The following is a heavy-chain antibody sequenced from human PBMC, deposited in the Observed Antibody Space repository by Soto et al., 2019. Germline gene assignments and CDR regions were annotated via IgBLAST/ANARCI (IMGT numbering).Heavy chain of an antibody. CDR2: INPNSGGT. Sequence: QVQLVQSGAEVKKPGASVNVSCEASGYTFTGSSIHCVRQAPGQGLEWMDYINPNSGGTIFAQKFQGRVTMTRETSISTAYMELSRVASDDTAVYYCARDLTGDPNYWGQGTLVTVSS. CDR3: ARDLTGDPNY. J-gene: IGHJ4*02. CDR1: GYTFTGSS. V-gene: IGHV1-2*02. D-gene: IGHD7-27*01.